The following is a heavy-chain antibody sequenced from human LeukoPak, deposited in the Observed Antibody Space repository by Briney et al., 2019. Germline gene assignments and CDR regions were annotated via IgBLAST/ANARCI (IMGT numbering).Heavy chain of an antibody. Sequence: QTGGSLRLSCAAPGFTFSSSWMHWVRQAPGKGLVWVSRINSDGSITNYGDSVKGRFTISRDNSKNTLYLQMNSLRAEDTAVYYCARGGGDFWSGPPSYGMDVWGQGTTVTVSS. D-gene: IGHD3-3*01. CDR2: INSDGSIT. CDR3: ARGGGDFWSGPPSYGMDV. V-gene: IGHV3-74*01. CDR1: GFTFSSSW. J-gene: IGHJ6*02.